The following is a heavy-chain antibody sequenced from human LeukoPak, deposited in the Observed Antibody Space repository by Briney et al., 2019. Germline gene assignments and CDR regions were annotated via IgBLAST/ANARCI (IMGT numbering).Heavy chain of an antibody. CDR1: GSTSSNYD. J-gene: IGHJ4*02. CDR3: ATGIEYSSTWPYFDN. V-gene: IGHV3-48*02. CDR2: IESNGSDI. Sequence: PGGSLRLSCPASGSTSSNYDMNWVRQPQGRGLGWISFIESNGSDIYCADSVKGRFTISRDNAKNSLYLQMNSLRDEDTAMYYCATGIEYSSTWPYFDNWGQGTLVTVSS. D-gene: IGHD6-13*01.